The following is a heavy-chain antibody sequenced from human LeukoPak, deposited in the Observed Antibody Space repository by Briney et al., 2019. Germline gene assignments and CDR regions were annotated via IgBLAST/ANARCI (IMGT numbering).Heavy chain of an antibody. D-gene: IGHD6-6*01. CDR2: IYSGGST. V-gene: IGHV3-53*04. CDR1: GFTVSSNY. Sequence: GGCLRLSCAASGFTVSSNYMSWVPQAPGKGLEWVAVIYSGGSTYYEDSVKGRFTISRHNSKNTLYLQMNSLRAEDTAVYYCARDLYSSSSPYYYYGMDVWGQGTTVTVSS. CDR3: ARDLYSSSSPYYYYGMDV. J-gene: IGHJ6*02.